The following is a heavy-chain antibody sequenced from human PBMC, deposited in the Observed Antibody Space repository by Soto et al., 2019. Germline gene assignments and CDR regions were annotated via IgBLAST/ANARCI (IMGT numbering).Heavy chain of an antibody. CDR3: AREGYRYCSSTSCYPFYFDY. V-gene: IGHV3-21*01. CDR1: GFTFSSYS. D-gene: IGHD2-2*01. J-gene: IGHJ4*02. CDR2: ISSSSSYI. Sequence: GGSLRLSCAASGFTFSSYSMNWVRQAPGKGLEWVSSISSSSSYIYYADSVKGRFTISRDNAKNSLYLQMNSLRAEDTAVYYCAREGYRYCSSTSCYPFYFDYWGQAPLVTVSS.